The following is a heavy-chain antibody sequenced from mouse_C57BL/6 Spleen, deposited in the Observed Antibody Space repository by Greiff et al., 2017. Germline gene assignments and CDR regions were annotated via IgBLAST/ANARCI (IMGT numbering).Heavy chain of an antibody. CDR2: ISYDGSN. CDR3: AREDPYYAMDY. CDR1: GYSITSGYS. V-gene: IGHV3-6*01. J-gene: IGHJ4*01. Sequence: DVQLQESGPGLVKPSQSLSLTCSVTGYSITSGYSWTWIRQFPGNNLEWMGYISYDGSNNYNPSLKNQISITRDTSKHQLFLKLNSVTTEDTATYYCAREDPYYAMDYWGQGTSVTVSS.